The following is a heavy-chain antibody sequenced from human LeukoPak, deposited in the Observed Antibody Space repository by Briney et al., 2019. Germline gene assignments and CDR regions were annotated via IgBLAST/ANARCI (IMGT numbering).Heavy chain of an antibody. CDR2: ISSNEYDT. D-gene: IGHD1-26*01. Sequence: GGSLRLSCSASGFTFSAYFMHWVRQAPGKGLEYVSSISSNEYDTYYADSVKGRFTISRDNSKNTLFLQMSSLRAEDTAVYYCTRESGSYHGNDFWGQGTLVTVSS. CDR3: TRESGSYHGNDF. J-gene: IGHJ4*02. V-gene: IGHV3-64D*06. CDR1: GFTFSAYF.